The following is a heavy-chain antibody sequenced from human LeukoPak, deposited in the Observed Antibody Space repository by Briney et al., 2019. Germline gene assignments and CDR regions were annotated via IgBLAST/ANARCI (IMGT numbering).Heavy chain of an antibody. CDR2: TNTNTGNP. CDR1: GYTFTSYA. V-gene: IGHV7-4-1*02. D-gene: IGHD3-22*01. J-gene: IGHJ4*02. Sequence: ASVKVSCKASGYTFTSYAMNWLRQAPGQGLEWMGWTNTNTGNPTYAQGFTGRFVFSLDTSVSTAYLQISSLKAEDTAVYYCAREGGGSGYLCRPDYWGQGTLVTVSS. CDR3: AREGGGSGYLCRPDY.